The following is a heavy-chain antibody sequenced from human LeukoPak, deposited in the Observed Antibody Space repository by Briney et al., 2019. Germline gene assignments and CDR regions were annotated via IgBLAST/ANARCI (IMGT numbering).Heavy chain of an antibody. D-gene: IGHD3-3*01. V-gene: IGHV3-30*01. CDR3: ARDYDFWSGYYSGAFDI. J-gene: IGHJ3*02. CDR1: GFTFSSYA. CDR2: ISYDGSNK. Sequence: GRSLRLSCAASGFTFSSYAMHWVRQAPGKGLEWVAVISYDGSNKYYADSVKGRFTISRDNSKNTLYLQMNSLRAEDTAVYYCARDYDFWSGYYSGAFDIWGQGTMVTVSS.